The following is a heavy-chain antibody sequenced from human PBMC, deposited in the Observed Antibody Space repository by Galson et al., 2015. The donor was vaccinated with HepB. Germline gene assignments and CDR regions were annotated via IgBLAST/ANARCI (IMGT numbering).Heavy chain of an antibody. Sequence: ETLSLTCTVSGGSISSSSYYWGWIRQPPGKGLEWIGSIYYSWSTYYNPSLKSRVTISVDTSKNHFSLKLSAVTAADTAVYYCARLSNRGGPFDYWGQGTLVTVSS. CDR1: GGSISSSSYY. V-gene: IGHV4-39*01. CDR3: ARLSNRGGPFDY. CDR2: IYYSWST. D-gene: IGHD2-15*01. J-gene: IGHJ4*02.